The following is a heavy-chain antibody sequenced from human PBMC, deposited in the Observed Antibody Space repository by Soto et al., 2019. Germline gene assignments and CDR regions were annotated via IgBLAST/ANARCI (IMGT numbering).Heavy chain of an antibody. D-gene: IGHD3-3*02. CDR3: VRGQPHRITIFEVVIRSYDYGMDV. J-gene: IGHJ6*02. CDR2: INYRGSG. Sequence: QVQLQQWGAGLLKPSETLSLTCAVYGGSFTGYYWTWIRQTPGKGLEWIGEINYRGSGYYNPSLESRISMAVDTSKNQFSLKLRSVTAADTAVYFCVRGQPHRITIFEVVIRSYDYGMDVWGQGTTVTVSS. V-gene: IGHV4-34*01. CDR1: GGSFTGYY.